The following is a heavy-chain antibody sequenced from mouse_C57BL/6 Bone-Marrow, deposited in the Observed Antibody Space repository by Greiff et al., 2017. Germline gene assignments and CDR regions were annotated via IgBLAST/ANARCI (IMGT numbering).Heavy chain of an antibody. CDR2: IHPNSGST. D-gene: IGHD2-4*01. V-gene: IGHV1-64*01. J-gene: IGHJ3*01. Sequence: QVHVKQPGAGLVKPGASVKLSCKASGYTFTSYWMHWVKQRPGHGLEWIGMIHPNSGSTNYNEKFKSKATLTVDKSSSTAYMQLSSLTSEDSAVYYCAVYYDYDGFAYWGQGTLVTVSA. CDR1: GYTFTSYW. CDR3: AVYYDYDGFAY.